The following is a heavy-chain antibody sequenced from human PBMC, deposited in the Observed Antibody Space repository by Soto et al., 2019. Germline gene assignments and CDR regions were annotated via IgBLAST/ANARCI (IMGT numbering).Heavy chain of an antibody. CDR1: GFTFTSYY. Sequence: ASVKVSCKASGFTFTSYYMHWVRQAPGQGLEWMGIINPSGGSTSYAQKFQGRVTMTRDTSTSTVYMELSSLRSEDTAVYYCARDLLIAAAIYGMDVWGQGTTVTVSS. J-gene: IGHJ6*02. CDR3: ARDLLIAAAIYGMDV. CDR2: INPSGGST. V-gene: IGHV1-46*01. D-gene: IGHD6-13*01.